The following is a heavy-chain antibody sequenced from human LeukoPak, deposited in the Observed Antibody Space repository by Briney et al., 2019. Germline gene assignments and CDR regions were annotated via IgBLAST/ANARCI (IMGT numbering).Heavy chain of an antibody. CDR1: GFTFSSYT. J-gene: IGHJ4*02. D-gene: IGHD3-10*01. V-gene: IGHV3-21*01. CDR2: ISSSSTYI. CDR3: ARGVQGGVNDY. Sequence: GGSLRLSCAASGFTFSSYTMNWVRQAPGKGLEWVSSISSSSTYIYYADSVRGRFTISRDNAKNSLYLQMSSLRAEETAVYYCARGVQGGVNDYWGQGTLVTVSS.